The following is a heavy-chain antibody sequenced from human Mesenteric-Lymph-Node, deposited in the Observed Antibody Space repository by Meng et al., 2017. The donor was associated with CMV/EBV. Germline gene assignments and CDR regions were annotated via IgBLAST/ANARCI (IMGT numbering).Heavy chain of an antibody. J-gene: IGHJ5*02. CDR2: TYYRSKWYN. CDR1: GDSVSSDSAT. D-gene: IGHD4-23*01. CDR3: AKSRGGAFDP. Sequence: SETLSLTCAISGDSVSSDSATWHWIRQSPSRGLEWLGRTYYRSKWYNDYALSVKSRITINPDTSENQFSLQLNSVSPEDTAIYYCAKSRGGAFDPWGQGTLVTVSS. V-gene: IGHV6-1*01.